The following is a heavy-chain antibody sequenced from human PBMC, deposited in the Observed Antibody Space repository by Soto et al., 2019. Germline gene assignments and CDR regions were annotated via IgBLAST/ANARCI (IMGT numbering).Heavy chain of an antibody. D-gene: IGHD3-3*01. J-gene: IGHJ4*02. Sequence: GSLRLSCAASGFIFSGYAMSLVRQAPGKGLEWVSAVSTTGHTTYYADSVKGRFTISRDNFKNTLFLQLSSLRAEDTAVYFCARDVSDDFWSGPYYWGQGILVTVSS. CDR3: ARDVSDDFWSGPYY. CDR2: VSTTGHTT. V-gene: IGHV3-23*01. CDR1: GFIFSGYA.